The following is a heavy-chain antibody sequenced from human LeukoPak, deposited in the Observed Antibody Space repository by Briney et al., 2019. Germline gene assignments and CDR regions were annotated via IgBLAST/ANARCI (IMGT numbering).Heavy chain of an antibody. CDR2: IYYSGST. J-gene: IGHJ6*03. D-gene: IGHD3-3*01. V-gene: IGHV4-59*01. Sequence: PSETLSLTCTVSGVSISSYYWSWIRQPPGKGLEWIGYIYYSGSTNYNPSLKSRVTISVDTSKNQFSLKLSSVTAADTAMYWCVRQSRIFGVTRPGYMDVWGKGIMVSVSS. CDR3: VRQSRIFGVTRPGYMDV. CDR1: GVSISSYY.